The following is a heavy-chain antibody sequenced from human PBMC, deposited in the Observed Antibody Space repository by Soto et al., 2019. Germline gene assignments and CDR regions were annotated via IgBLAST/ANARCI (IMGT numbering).Heavy chain of an antibody. CDR2: IYHSGST. CDR3: ARDYMVRGVMRWFDP. CDR1: GGSISSSNW. Sequence: QVQLQESGPGLVKPSGTLSLTCAVSGGSISSSNWWSWVRQPPGKGLEWIGEIYHSGSTNYNPSLQRRVTISVDTSKNQFSLKLSSVTAADTAVYYCARDYMVRGVMRWFDPWGQGTLVTVSS. D-gene: IGHD3-10*01. V-gene: IGHV4-4*02. J-gene: IGHJ5*02.